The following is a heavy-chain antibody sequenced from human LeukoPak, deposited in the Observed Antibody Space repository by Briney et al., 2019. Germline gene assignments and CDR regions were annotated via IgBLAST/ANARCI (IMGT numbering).Heavy chain of an antibody. V-gene: IGHV3-48*03. CDR2: ISGSGGTI. J-gene: IGHJ3*02. CDR3: ARDEIRSGAFDI. Sequence: GRTLRLSCAASGLTLSSYEMNRLRQAPGKGPEWVSYISGSGGTIYYGDSVKGRFTISRDNAKNSMYLQLNSLSAEDTAIYYCARDEIRSGAFDIWGQGTMVTVSS. CDR1: GLTLSSYE. D-gene: IGHD3-10*01.